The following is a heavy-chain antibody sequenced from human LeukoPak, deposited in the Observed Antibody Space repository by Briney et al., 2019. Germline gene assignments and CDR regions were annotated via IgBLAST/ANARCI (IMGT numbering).Heavy chain of an antibody. Sequence: SETLSLTCSVSGDSISTSSYYWGWIRQPPGKGLEWIGTIYYSGSTYYNPSLTSRVTISVDTSKNQFSLKLSSVTAADTAVYYCARDRRGYRIAAAGVFDYWGQGTLVTVSS. J-gene: IGHJ4*02. V-gene: IGHV4-39*07. D-gene: IGHD6-13*01. CDR3: ARDRRGYRIAAAGVFDY. CDR2: IYYSGST. CDR1: GDSISTSSYY.